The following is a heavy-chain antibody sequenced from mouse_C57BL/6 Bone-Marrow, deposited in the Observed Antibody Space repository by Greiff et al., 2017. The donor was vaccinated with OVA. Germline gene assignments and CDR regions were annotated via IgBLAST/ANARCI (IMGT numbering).Heavy chain of an antibody. CDR1: GYTFTSYW. CDR3: ARWQLRPLYALDD. Sequence: QVQLQQPGAELVKPGASVKMSCKASGYTFTSYWITWVKQRPGQGLEWIGDIYPGSGSTNYNEKFKSKATLTVDTSSSTAYMQLSSLTSEDSAVYYCARWQLRPLYALDDWGQGTSVTVSS. J-gene: IGHJ4*01. D-gene: IGHD3-2*02. CDR2: IYPGSGST. V-gene: IGHV1-55*01.